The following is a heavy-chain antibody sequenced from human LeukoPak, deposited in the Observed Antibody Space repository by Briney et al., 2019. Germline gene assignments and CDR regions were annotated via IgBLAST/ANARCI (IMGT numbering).Heavy chain of an antibody. CDR2: ITGGGDST. CDR1: GFTFSTYA. CDR3: AKDRTYYYGSSGYFTY. D-gene: IGHD3-22*01. V-gene: IGHV3-23*01. Sequence: TGGSLRLSCGASGFTFSTYAMTWVRQAPGKGLEGVSAITGGGDSTYYADSGKGRFTISRDNSKSTLYLQMNSLRAEDTAVYFCAKDRTYYYGSSGYFTYWGQGTLVTVSS. J-gene: IGHJ4*02.